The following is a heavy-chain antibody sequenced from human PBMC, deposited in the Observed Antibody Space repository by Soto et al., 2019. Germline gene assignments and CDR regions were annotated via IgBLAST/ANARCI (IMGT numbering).Heavy chain of an antibody. CDR3: ARDRGYCTNGVCRYYGMDV. D-gene: IGHD2-8*01. CDR2: IYYSGST. J-gene: IGHJ6*02. CDR1: GGSISSGGYY. V-gene: IGHV4-31*02. Sequence: PSETLSLTCTVSGGSISSGGYYWSWIRQHPGKGLEWIRYIYYSGSTYYNPSLKSRVTISVDTSKNQFSLKLSSVTAADTAVYYCARDRGYCTNGVCRYYGMDVWGQGTTVTVSS.